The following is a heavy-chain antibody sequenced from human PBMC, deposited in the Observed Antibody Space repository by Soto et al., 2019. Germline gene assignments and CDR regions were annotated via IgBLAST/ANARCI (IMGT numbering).Heavy chain of an antibody. D-gene: IGHD3-9*01. CDR2: IIPIFGTA. CDR3: ARARKTYDILTGLGAFDI. CDR1: GGTFSSYA. Sequence: GASVKVSCKASGGTFSSYAISWVRQAPGQGLEWMGGIIPIFGTANYAQKFQGRVTITADESTSTAYMELSSLRSEDTAVYYCARARKTYDILTGLGAFDIWGQGTMVTVSS. V-gene: IGHV1-69*13. J-gene: IGHJ3*02.